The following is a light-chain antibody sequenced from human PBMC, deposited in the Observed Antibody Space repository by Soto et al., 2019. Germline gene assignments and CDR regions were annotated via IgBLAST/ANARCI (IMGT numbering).Light chain of an antibody. CDR2: DAS. J-gene: IGKJ1*01. Sequence: IQMTQSPSSLSATVGDRITITCRASQTIGKYLNWYQQEPGRAPKLLIYDASSLQNGVPSRFRGSGSGTDFTPNISYLHSEDFATYNSQQYYSYPQTFGQGTKVKIK. CDR3: QQYYSYPQT. CDR1: QTIGKY. V-gene: IGKV1-8*01.